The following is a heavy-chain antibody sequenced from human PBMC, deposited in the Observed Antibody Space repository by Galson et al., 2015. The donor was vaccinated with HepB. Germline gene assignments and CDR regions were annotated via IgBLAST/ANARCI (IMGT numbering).Heavy chain of an antibody. Sequence: QSGAEVTKPGESLKISCKGSGYSFTTYWIGWVRQMPGKGPEWMGSINPTDSDTRYSPSFQGQVTMSVDKSIRTAYLQWTSLKASDTALYYCARIRVIWGVIRGAFDPWGQGTLVTVSS. J-gene: IGHJ5*02. V-gene: IGHV5-51*03. CDR1: GYSFTTYW. CDR2: INPTDSDT. CDR3: ARIRVIWGVIRGAFDP. D-gene: IGHD3-10*01.